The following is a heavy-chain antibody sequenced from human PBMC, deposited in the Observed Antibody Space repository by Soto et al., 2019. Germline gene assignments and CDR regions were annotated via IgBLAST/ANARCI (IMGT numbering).Heavy chain of an antibody. Sequence: PSETLSLTCTVSGGSISSSSYYWGWIRQPPGKGLEWIGSIYYSGSTYYNPSLKSRVTISVDTSKNQFSLKLSSVTAADTAVYFCASLFGVVIIYDYWGQGTLVTGSS. D-gene: IGHD3-3*01. CDR2: IYYSGST. J-gene: IGHJ4*02. V-gene: IGHV4-39*01. CDR3: ASLFGVVIIYDY. CDR1: GGSISSSSYY.